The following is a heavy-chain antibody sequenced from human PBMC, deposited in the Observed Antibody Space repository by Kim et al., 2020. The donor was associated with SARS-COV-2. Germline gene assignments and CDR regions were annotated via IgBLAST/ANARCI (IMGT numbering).Heavy chain of an antibody. CDR3: ARALTPTGRAREGALGI. V-gene: IGHV3-11*06. CDR1: GFTFSDYY. CDR2: ISSSSSYT. Sequence: GGSLRLSCAASGFTFSDYYMSWIRQAPGKGLEWVSYISSSSSYTNYADSVKGRFTISRDNAKNSLYLQVNSLRAEDTAVYYCARALTPTGRAREGALGIWGQGTMVTVSS. D-gene: IGHD3-9*01. J-gene: IGHJ3*02.